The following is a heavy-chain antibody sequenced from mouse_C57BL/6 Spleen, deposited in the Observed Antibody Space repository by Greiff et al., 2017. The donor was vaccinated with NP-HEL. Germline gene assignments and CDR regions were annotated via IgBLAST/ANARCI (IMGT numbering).Heavy chain of an antibody. J-gene: IGHJ4*01. CDR1: GYAFSSYW. CDR2: IYPGDGDT. Sequence: VQLQQSGAELVKPGASVKISCKASGYAFSSYWMNWVKQRPGKGLEWIGQIYPGDGDTNYNGKFKGKATLTADKSSSTAYMQLSSLTSEDSAVYFCAREKGYGSSYNYAMDYWGQGTSVTVSS. D-gene: IGHD1-1*01. V-gene: IGHV1-80*01. CDR3: AREKGYGSSYNYAMDY.